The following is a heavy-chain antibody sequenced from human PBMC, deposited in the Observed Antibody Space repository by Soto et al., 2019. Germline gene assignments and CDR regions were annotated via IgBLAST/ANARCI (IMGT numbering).Heavy chain of an antibody. Sequence: ASLKVYCKASGYTFTSYDINWLRQTTGQGLEWMGWMNPNSGNTGYAQKFQGRVTMTRNTSISTAYMELSSLRSEDTAVYYCARAADGYCSSTSCHGTEYFQHWGQGTLVTVSS. CDR1: GYTFTSYD. D-gene: IGHD2-2*03. CDR2: MNPNSGNT. V-gene: IGHV1-8*01. CDR3: ARAADGYCSSTSCHGTEYFQH. J-gene: IGHJ1*01.